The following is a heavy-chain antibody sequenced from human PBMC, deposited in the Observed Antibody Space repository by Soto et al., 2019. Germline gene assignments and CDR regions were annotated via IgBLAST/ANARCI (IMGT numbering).Heavy chain of an antibody. Sequence: EVQLLESGGGLVQPGGSLRLSCAASGFTFSTYAMSWVRRAPGKGLEWVSSINNSGDVTYYADSVKGRFTVSRDNANNTLYLQMNTLRAEDTAVYYCAKAQIRVWCGRFDYWGQGTLVTVSS. CDR1: GFTFSTYA. J-gene: IGHJ4*02. V-gene: IGHV3-23*01. CDR2: INNSGDVT. CDR3: AKAQIRVWCGRFDY. D-gene: IGHD6-19*01.